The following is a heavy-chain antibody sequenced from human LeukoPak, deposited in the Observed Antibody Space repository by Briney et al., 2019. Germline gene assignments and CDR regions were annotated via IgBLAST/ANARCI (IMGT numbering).Heavy chain of an antibody. D-gene: IGHD3-22*01. CDR2: INHSGST. Sequence: SETLSLTCAVYGGSFSGYYWSWIRQPPGKGLEWIGEINHSGSTNYNPSLKSRVTISVDTSKNHFSLKLSSVTAADTAVYYCARRYMIVDGRAFDIWGQGTMVTVSS. V-gene: IGHV4-34*01. CDR1: GGSFSGYY. CDR3: ARRYMIVDGRAFDI. J-gene: IGHJ3*02.